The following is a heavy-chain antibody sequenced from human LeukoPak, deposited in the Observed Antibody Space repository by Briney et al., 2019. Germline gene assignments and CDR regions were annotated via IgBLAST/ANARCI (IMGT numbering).Heavy chain of an antibody. CDR2: IYYSGST. Sequence: SQTLSLTCTVSGGSISSGGYYWSWLRQHPGTGLEWIGYIYYSGSTYYNPSLKSRVTISVDTSKNQFSLKLSSVTAADTAVYYCARGTGEDIVVVPDNNWFDPWGQGTLVTVSS. CDR1: GGSISSGGYY. J-gene: IGHJ5*02. CDR3: ARGTGEDIVVVPDNNWFDP. D-gene: IGHD2-2*01. V-gene: IGHV4-31*03.